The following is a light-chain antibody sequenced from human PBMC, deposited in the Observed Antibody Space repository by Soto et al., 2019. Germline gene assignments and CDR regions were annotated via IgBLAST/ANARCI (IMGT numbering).Light chain of an antibody. CDR3: QQYKSLLS. CDR1: QDISKY. V-gene: IGKV1-33*01. CDR2: DAS. J-gene: IGKJ3*01. Sequence: DIQMTQSPSSLSASVGDRVTITCQASQDISKYLNWYQQKPGKAPKLLIYDASNLETGAPSRFSGSGSGTDFTPTINSLQPEDIAKYYCQQYKSLLSFGPGTKVDIK.